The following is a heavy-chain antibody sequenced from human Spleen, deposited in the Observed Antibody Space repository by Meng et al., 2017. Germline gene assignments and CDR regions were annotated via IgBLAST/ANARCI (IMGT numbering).Heavy chain of an antibody. J-gene: IGHJ4*02. V-gene: IGHV1-2*06. CDR3: ARDEDISAAGKLFGDY. CDR2: IDPKNGDT. D-gene: IGHD6-13*01. Sequence: QVLPGQPVAEVKKPGASVKFSCKPSGYNFPDYYIHWVRQAPGQGLEWMGRIDPKNGDTHYAQKFQGRVTMTGDTSISTAYMELSGLRSDDTAMYYCARDEDISAAGKLFGDYWGQGTLVTVSS. CDR1: GYNFPDYY.